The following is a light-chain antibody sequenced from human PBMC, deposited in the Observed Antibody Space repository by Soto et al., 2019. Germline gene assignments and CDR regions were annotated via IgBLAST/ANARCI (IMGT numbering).Light chain of an antibody. V-gene: IGLV4-69*01. Sequence: QLVLTQSPSASASLGASVKLTCTLSSGHSSYAIAWHQQQPEKGPRYLMKLNSDGSHSKGDGIPDRFSGSSSGAERYLTISSLPSEDEADYYCQTGGTGIHVFGGGTQLTVL. J-gene: IGLJ3*02. CDR2: LNSDGSH. CDR3: QTGGTGIHV. CDR1: SGHSSYA.